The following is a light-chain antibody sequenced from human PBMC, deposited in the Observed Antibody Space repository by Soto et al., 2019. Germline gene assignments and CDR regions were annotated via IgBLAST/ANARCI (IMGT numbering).Light chain of an antibody. Sequence: QSVLTQPPSASGTPGQRVTISCSGSSSNIGSNYVYWYQQLPGTAPKLLIYRNNQRPSGGPDRFSGSKSGTSASLAISGLRSEDEADYYCAAGDDSLSGLYVFGTGTKVTVL. J-gene: IGLJ1*01. CDR2: RNN. CDR1: SSNIGSNY. CDR3: AAGDDSLSGLYV. V-gene: IGLV1-47*01.